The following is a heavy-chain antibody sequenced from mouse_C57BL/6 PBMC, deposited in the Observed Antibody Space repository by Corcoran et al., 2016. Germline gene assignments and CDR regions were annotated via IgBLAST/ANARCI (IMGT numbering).Heavy chain of an antibody. D-gene: IGHD1-1*02. Sequence: QVQLKQSGAELVKPGASVKISCKASGYTFTDYYINWVQERHGQGLEWNGKSGTGSGSTYYNEKFKGKATLTADKSSSKAYMQLSSLTSEDSSVYFCARRGSGTLFAYCGQGTLVTVSA. CDR3: ARRGSGTLFAY. CDR2: SGTGSGST. V-gene: IGHV1-77*01. CDR1: GYTFTDYY. J-gene: IGHJ3*01.